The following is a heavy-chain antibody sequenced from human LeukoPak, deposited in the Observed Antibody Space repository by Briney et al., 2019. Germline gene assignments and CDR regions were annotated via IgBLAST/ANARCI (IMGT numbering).Heavy chain of an antibody. CDR1: GGSISSGGYY. V-gene: IGHV4-31*03. J-gene: IGHJ4*02. CDR3: ARAPITMVRGVIIDPFDY. D-gene: IGHD3-10*01. CDR2: IYYSGST. Sequence: PSETLSLTCTVSGGSISSGGYYWSWIRQHPGKGLEWIGCIYYSGSTYYNPSLKSRVTISVDTSKNQFSLKLSSVTAADTAVYYCARAPITMVRGVIIDPFDYWGQGTLVTVSS.